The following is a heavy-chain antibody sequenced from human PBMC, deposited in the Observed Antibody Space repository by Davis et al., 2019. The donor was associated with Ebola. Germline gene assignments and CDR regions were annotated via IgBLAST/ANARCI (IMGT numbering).Heavy chain of an antibody. CDR3: ARESPSTGCYDY. Sequence: GGSLRLSCAASGFTFSSYGMHWVRQAPGKGLEWVALIWYDGSNEHYADSVKGRFTISRDNSKNTLYLQMNSLRAEDTAIYYCARESPSTGCYDYWGQGTLVTVSS. D-gene: IGHD6-19*01. CDR2: IWYDGSNE. V-gene: IGHV3-33*01. J-gene: IGHJ4*02. CDR1: GFTFSSYG.